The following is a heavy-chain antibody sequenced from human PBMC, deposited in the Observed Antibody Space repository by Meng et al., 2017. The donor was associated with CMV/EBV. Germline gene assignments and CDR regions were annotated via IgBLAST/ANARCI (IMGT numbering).Heavy chain of an antibody. Sequence: GESLKISCAASGFTFSSYTMNWVRQAPGKGLEWVSYISNSGSAKYYADSLRGRFTISRDNAKNSLYLQMNSLRAEDTAVYYCARDFPKYYDILTGWVGGYYFDYWGQGTLVTVSS. CDR3: ARDFPKYYDILTGWVGGYYFDY. J-gene: IGHJ4*02. CDR2: ISNSGSAK. CDR1: GFTFSSYT. V-gene: IGHV3-48*04. D-gene: IGHD3-9*01.